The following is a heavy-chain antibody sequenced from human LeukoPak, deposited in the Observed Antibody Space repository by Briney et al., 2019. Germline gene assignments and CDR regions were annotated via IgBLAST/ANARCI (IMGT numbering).Heavy chain of an antibody. V-gene: IGHV3-48*03. J-gene: IGHJ4*02. CDR3: TRDYYYDSSGYYSY. CDR2: ISRSGSTI. Sequence: GGSLRLSCAASGFTFSSFEMNWVRQAPGKGLEWVSYISRSGSTIYYADSVKGRFTISRDNAKNSLYLQMNRLKNEDTAVYYCTRDYYYDSSGYYSYWGQGTLVTVSS. D-gene: IGHD3-22*01. CDR1: GFTFSSFE.